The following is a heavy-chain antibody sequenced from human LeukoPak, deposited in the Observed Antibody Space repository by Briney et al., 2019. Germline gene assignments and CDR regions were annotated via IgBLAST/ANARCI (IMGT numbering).Heavy chain of an antibody. J-gene: IGHJ5*02. Sequence: PGGSLRLSCAASGFTFSRYSMSWVRQAPGKGLEWVSAISGSGGSTYYADSVKGRFTISRDNSKNTLYLQMNSLRAEDTAVYYCAKYFSRRFDQGNWFDPWGQGTLVTVSS. CDR3: AKYFSRRFDQGNWFDP. CDR2: ISGSGGST. D-gene: IGHD2/OR15-2a*01. CDR1: GFTFSRYS. V-gene: IGHV3-23*01.